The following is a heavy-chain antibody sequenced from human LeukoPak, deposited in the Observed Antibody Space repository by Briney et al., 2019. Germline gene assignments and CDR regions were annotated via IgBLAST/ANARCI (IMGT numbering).Heavy chain of an antibody. J-gene: IGHJ4*02. CDR1: GYTFTDYY. Sequence: ASLKVSCKASGYTFTDYYMHWVRQAPRHGLEWMGWIYPDSGGTNYAQKFQGRVTMTRDTSISTAYMGLSGLTSDDTAVYYCARGRSDYYLDSWGQGTLVTVSS. V-gene: IGHV1-2*02. CDR3: ARGRSDYYLDS. CDR2: IYPDSGGT. D-gene: IGHD3-10*01.